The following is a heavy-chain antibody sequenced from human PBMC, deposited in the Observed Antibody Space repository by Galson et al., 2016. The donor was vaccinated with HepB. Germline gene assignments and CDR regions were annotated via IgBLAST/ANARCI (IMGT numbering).Heavy chain of an antibody. CDR2: IQQDGSER. CDR3: VRASGWISDY. CDR1: GFTFGSFW. V-gene: IGHV3-7*03. Sequence: SLRLSCATSGFTFGSFWMNWVRQAPGKGPEWVANIQQDGSERNYLDSVKGRFTISRDNAEQSLYLQMNSLRADDTAVYYSVRASGWISDYWVQGTLVSVSS. J-gene: IGHJ4*02. D-gene: IGHD1-1*01.